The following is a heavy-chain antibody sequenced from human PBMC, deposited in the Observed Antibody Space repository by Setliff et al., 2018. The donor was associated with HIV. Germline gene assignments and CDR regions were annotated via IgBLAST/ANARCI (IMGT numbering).Heavy chain of an antibody. CDR1: GHTFNSFY. J-gene: IGHJ4*02. CDR2: INPSGGNTD. V-gene: IGHV1-46*02. Sequence: ASVKVSCKTSGHTFNSFYLHWVRQAPGQGLEWMAMINPSGGNTDHYAQRFQGRLSMTRDTSTGTVYLELSSLTSEDSAVYYCERSPYCTGGSCNSRRSIDSWGQGALVTVSS. CDR3: ERSPYCTGGSCNSRRSIDS. D-gene: IGHD2-15*01.